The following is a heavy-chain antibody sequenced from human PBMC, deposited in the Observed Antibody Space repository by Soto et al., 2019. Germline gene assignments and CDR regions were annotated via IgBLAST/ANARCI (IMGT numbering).Heavy chain of an antibody. CDR2: ISWNSGSI. Sequence: EVQLVESGGGLVQPGRSLRLSCAASGFTFDDYAMHWVRQAPGKGLEWVSGISWNSGSIGYADSVKGRFTISRDNAKNTLYLTMNSLRAEDTALYYCAKGPGAFDICAHGTMVTVSS. CDR3: AKGPGAFDI. J-gene: IGHJ3*02. V-gene: IGHV3-9*01. CDR1: GFTFDDYA.